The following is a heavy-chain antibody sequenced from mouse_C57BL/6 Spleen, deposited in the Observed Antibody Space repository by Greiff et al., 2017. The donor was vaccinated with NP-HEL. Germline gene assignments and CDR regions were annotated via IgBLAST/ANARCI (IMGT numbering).Heavy chain of an antibody. CDR3: TRGALYPLRGFAY. CDR1: GYTFTDYE. D-gene: IGHD6-1*01. V-gene: IGHV1-15*01. CDR2: IDPETGGT. Sequence: QVQLQQSGAELVRPGASVTLSCKASGYTFTDYEMHWVKQTPVHGLEWIGAIDPETGGTAYNQKFKGKAILTADKSSSTAYMELRSLTSEDSAVYYCTRGALYPLRGFAYWGQGTLVTVSA. J-gene: IGHJ3*01.